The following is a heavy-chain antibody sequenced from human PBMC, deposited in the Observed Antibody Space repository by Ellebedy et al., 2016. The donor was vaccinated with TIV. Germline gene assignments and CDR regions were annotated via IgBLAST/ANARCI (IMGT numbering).Heavy chain of an antibody. V-gene: IGHV4-59*12. D-gene: IGHD3-22*01. CDR3: ARGLYYYDSSGSGMYYFDY. CDR2: IYYSGST. CDR1: NGSFTGYY. Sequence: SETLSLTCAVYNGSFTGYYWTWIRQPPGKGLEWIGYIYYSGSTNYNPSLKSRVTISVDTSKNQFSLRLSSVTAADTAVYYCARGLYYYDSSGSGMYYFDYWGQGTLVTVSS. J-gene: IGHJ4*02.